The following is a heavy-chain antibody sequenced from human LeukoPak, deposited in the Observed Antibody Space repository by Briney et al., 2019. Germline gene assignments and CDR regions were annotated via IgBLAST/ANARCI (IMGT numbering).Heavy chain of an antibody. D-gene: IGHD3-22*01. Sequence: GGSLRLSCAASGFTFSSYAMSWVSQAPGKGLEWVSAISGSGGSTYYADSVKGRFTISRDNSKNTLYLQMNSLRAEDTAVYYCAKDQTYYYDSSGYYYESSPDAFDIWGQGTMVTVSS. CDR2: ISGSGGST. CDR1: GFTFSSYA. J-gene: IGHJ3*02. V-gene: IGHV3-23*01. CDR3: AKDQTYYYDSSGYYYESSPDAFDI.